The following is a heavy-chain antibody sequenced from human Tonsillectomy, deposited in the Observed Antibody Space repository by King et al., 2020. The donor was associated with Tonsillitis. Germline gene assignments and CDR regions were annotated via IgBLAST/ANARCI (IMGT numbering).Heavy chain of an antibody. V-gene: IGHV2-5*02. Sequence: ITLKESGPTLVKPTQTLTLTCTFSGFPLSTSGVGVCWIRQPPGKALAWLSLIYWDDDKRYSPYLKSRPTITKDTAKNQVVLTMTNMDPVDTATYYCAHGTVTTTPADSWGQGTLVTVSS. J-gene: IGHJ4*02. CDR1: GFPLSTSGVG. D-gene: IGHD4-17*01. CDR2: IYWDDDK. CDR3: AHGTVTTTPADS.